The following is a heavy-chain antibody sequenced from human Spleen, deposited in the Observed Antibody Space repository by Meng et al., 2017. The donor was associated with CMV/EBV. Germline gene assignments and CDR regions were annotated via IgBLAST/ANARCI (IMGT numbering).Heavy chain of an antibody. V-gene: IGHV3-74*03. Sequence: GESLKISCTASGFTFFTYAMSWVRLAPGKGLVWVARINRDGSSTKYADSVKGRFTISRDNAKNTLYLQMNSLRVEDTAVYYCARDVNLQPDYWGQGTLVTVSS. D-gene: IGHD2/OR15-2a*01. CDR3: ARDVNLQPDY. J-gene: IGHJ4*02. CDR2: INRDGSST. CDR1: GFTFFTYA.